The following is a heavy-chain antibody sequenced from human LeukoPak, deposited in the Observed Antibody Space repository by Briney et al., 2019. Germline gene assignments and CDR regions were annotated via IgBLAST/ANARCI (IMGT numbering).Heavy chain of an antibody. J-gene: IGHJ6*02. D-gene: IGHD2-2*02. CDR3: ATAPILRGGGGELFKYDMDV. Sequence: SETLSLTCGVSVGSISSGNWWSWVRQSPGKGLEWVGVIYHNGTPNYSPSLKSRATISANTLKNQLSLKLTSLTAADTAVYCCATAPILRGGGGELFKYDMDVWGQGTTVIVSS. CDR2: IYHNGTP. V-gene: IGHV4/OR15-8*01. CDR1: VGSISSGNW.